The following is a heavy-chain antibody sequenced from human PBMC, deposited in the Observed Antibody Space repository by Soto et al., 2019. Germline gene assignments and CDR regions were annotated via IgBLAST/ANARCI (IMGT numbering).Heavy chain of an antibody. V-gene: IGHV4-30-2*01. CDR1: GGSISSGGYS. CDR2: IYHSGGS. J-gene: IGHJ4*02. Sequence: TSETLSLTCAVSGGSISSGGYSWSWIRQPPGKGLEWIGYIYHSGGSYYNPSLKSRVTISVDRSKNQFSLKVSSVTVADTAVYFCARDHTAGWYFDYWGQGTLVTVSS. CDR3: ARDHTAGWYFDY. D-gene: IGHD6-19*01.